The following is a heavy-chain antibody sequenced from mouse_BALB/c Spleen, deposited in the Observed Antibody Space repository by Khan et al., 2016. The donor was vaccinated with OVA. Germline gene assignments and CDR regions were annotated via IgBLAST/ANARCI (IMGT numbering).Heavy chain of an antibody. CDR2: ISYSGRT. J-gene: IGHJ2*01. D-gene: IGHD1-1*01. CDR1: GYSITSDYA. V-gene: IGHV3-2*02. CDR3: ARSVTITTVVATDFDY. Sequence: EVQLQESGPGLVKPSQSLSLTCTVTGYSITSDYAWNWIRQFPGNKLEWVGYISYSGRTSYNPSLKSRISITRDTSTNQFFLQLSSVTTEETATYYCARSVTITTVVATDFDYWGQGTTLTVSS.